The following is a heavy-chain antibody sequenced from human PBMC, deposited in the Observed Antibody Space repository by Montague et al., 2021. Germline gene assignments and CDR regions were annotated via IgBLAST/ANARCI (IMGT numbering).Heavy chain of an antibody. CDR1: GGSISSNNW. J-gene: IGHJ5*02. Sequence: SETLSPTRAVSGGSISSNNWWTWVRQPPGKGLEWIGEIFHNGSTTYSPSLKSRVTISMDKSKNQFSLKLTSVTAADTAVYYCARVAAWGYYDTSGPNWFDPWGQGTLVTVSS. CDR2: IFHNGST. D-gene: IGHD3-22*01. V-gene: IGHV4-4*02. CDR3: ARVAAWGYYDTSGPNWFDP.